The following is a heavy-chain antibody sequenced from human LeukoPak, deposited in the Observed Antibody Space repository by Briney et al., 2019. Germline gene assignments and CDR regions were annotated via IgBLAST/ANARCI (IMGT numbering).Heavy chain of an antibody. J-gene: IGHJ4*02. V-gene: IGHV4-39*07. Sequence: TSETLSLTCTVSGGSISSSFYYWGWIRQPPGKGLEWIGSIYHSGSTYYNPSLKSRVTMSVDTSKSQFSLKLSSVTAADTAVYYCVRHGWLQFGGGKNYFDCWGQGTLVTVSS. D-gene: IGHD5-24*01. CDR2: IYHSGST. CDR3: VRHGWLQFGGGKNYFDC. CDR1: GGSISSSFYY.